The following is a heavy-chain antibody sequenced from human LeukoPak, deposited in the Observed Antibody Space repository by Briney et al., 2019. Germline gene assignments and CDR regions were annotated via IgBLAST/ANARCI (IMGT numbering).Heavy chain of an antibody. J-gene: IGHJ4*02. CDR3: ARAQPYYDFWSGYYPGHFDY. Sequence: SETLSLTCTVSGGSISSGGYYWSWIRQHPRKGLEWIGYIYYSGSTYYNPSLKSRVTISVDTSKNQCSLQLSSVTAADTAVYYCARAQPYYDFWSGYYPGHFDYWGQGTLVTVSS. D-gene: IGHD3-3*01. CDR1: GGSISSGGYY. CDR2: IYYSGST. V-gene: IGHV4-31*03.